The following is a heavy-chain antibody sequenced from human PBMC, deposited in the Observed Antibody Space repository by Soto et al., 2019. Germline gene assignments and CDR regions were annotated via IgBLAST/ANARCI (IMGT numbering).Heavy chain of an antibody. D-gene: IGHD6-19*01. V-gene: IGHV1-69*13. Sequence: ASVKVSCKASGGTFSSYAISWVRQAPGQGLEWMGGIIPIFGTANYAQKFQGRVTITADESTSTAYMELSSLRSEDTAVYYCAREVAVAGYVVGFDYWGQGTLVTVSS. CDR1: GGTFSSYA. CDR3: AREVAVAGYVVGFDY. J-gene: IGHJ4*02. CDR2: IIPIFGTA.